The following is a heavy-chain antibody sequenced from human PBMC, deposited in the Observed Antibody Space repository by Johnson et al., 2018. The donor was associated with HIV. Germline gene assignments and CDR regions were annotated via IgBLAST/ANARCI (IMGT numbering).Heavy chain of an antibody. Sequence: VQLVESGGGVVQPGGSLRLSCAASGFTVSSNYMSWVRQAPGKGLEWVSVIYSWGATYYADSVKGRFTISRDNPKNTLSLQMNSLRAEDTAVYYCARTKLELREGAFDIWDQGTMVTVSS. D-gene: IGHD1-7*01. CDR1: GFTVSSNY. CDR3: ARTKLELREGAFDI. J-gene: IGHJ3*02. V-gene: IGHV3-66*01. CDR2: IYSWGAT.